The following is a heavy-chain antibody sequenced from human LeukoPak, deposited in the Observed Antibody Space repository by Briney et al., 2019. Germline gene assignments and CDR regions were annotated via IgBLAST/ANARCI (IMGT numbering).Heavy chain of an antibody. J-gene: IGHJ5*02. Sequence: PGGSLRLSCAASGFTFSSYAMSWVRQAPGKGLEWVSAISGSGGSTYYADSVKGRFTISRDNSKNTLYLQMNSLRAEDTAVYYCAKQVSNYSYGYPNNWFDPWGQGTLVTVSS. CDR2: ISGSGGST. D-gene: IGHD5-18*01. CDR1: GFTFSSYA. CDR3: AKQVSNYSYGYPNNWFDP. V-gene: IGHV3-23*01.